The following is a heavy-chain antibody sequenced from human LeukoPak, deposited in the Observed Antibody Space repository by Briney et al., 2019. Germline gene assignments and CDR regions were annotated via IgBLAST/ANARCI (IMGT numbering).Heavy chain of an antibody. Sequence: EASVKVSCKASGYTFTNYGITWVRQAPGQGLEWMGWINSYKGYTNYAQNFQGRVTITTDTSTSTAYMELRSLRSDDTAVYYCARDGQWELLSYYYYYMDVWGKGTTVTVSS. J-gene: IGHJ6*03. CDR2: INSYKGYT. CDR1: GYTFTNYG. D-gene: IGHD1-26*01. CDR3: ARDGQWELLSYYYYYMDV. V-gene: IGHV1-18*01.